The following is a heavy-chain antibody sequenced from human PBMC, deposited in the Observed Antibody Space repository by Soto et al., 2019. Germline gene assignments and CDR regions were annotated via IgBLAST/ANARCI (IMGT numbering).Heavy chain of an antibody. CDR1: GFTFSSYS. D-gene: IGHD5-18*01. CDR2: ISSSSSYI. CDR3: ARGQSGYSYGPDYYYGMDV. V-gene: IGHV3-21*01. Sequence: PGGSLRLSCAASGFTFSSYSMNWVRQAPGKGLEWVSSISSSSSYIYYADSVKGRFTISRDNAKNSLYLQMNSLRAEDTAVYYCARGQSGYSYGPDYYYGMDVWGQGTTVTVSS. J-gene: IGHJ6*02.